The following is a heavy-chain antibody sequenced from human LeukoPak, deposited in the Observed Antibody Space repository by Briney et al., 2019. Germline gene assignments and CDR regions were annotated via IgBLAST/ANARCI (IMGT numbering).Heavy chain of an antibody. D-gene: IGHD3-9*01. CDR1: GYTFPRYY. J-gene: IGHJ6*02. Sequence: ASETVPRKACGYTFPRYYMHGVRQAPGQAREGMGVINPSGCHTSYAQKSQGRDTMTRDTSTSTVYMELSSLRSEDTAVYYCARDPVLLYFDWSLPYMDVWGQGTTVTVSS. V-gene: IGHV1-46*01. CDR3: ARDPVLLYFDWSLPYMDV. CDR2: INPSGCHT.